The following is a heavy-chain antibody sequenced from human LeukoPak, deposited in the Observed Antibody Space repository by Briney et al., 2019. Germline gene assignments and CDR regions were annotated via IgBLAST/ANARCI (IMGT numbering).Heavy chain of an antibody. D-gene: IGHD1-14*01. Sequence: PGGSLRLFCAASGFTVSSNYMTWVRQGPGKGLEWVSVIYSGGSTNYADSVKGRFTISRDSSKNTLYLQMNSLTAEDTAVYYCARVTPPTDWGQGTLVTVSS. V-gene: IGHV3-66*01. J-gene: IGHJ4*02. CDR1: GFTVSSNY. CDR2: IYSGGST. CDR3: ARVTPPTD.